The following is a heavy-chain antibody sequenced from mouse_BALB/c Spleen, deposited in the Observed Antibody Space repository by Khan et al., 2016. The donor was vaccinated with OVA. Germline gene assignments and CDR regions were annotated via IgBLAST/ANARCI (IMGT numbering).Heavy chain of an antibody. Sequence: QVQLQQSGAELVRPGSSVKISCKASGYTFSSSWMNWVKQRPGQGLEWIGQIYPGNDATNYNGKFKGKATLTADKSSRTAYMQLTSLTSEDSAVYFCARYYGSRFAYWGQGTLVTVSA. CDR1: GYTFSSSW. D-gene: IGHD1-1*01. J-gene: IGHJ3*01. V-gene: IGHV1-80*01. CDR3: ARYYGSRFAY. CDR2: IYPGNDAT.